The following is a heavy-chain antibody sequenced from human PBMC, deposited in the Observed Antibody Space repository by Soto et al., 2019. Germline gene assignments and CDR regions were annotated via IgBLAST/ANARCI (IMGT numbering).Heavy chain of an antibody. CDR3: ARDRFGELFWDYLDV. Sequence: EVQLVESGGGLVQSGGSLRLSCAASGFTFSSYSMNWVRQAPGKGLEWVSYISSSSSTIYYADSVKGRFTISRDNAKNSLYLQMNSLRAEDTAVYYCARDRFGELFWDYLDVWGKGTTVTVSS. D-gene: IGHD3-10*01. V-gene: IGHV3-48*01. CDR2: ISSSSSTI. CDR1: GFTFSSYS. J-gene: IGHJ6*03.